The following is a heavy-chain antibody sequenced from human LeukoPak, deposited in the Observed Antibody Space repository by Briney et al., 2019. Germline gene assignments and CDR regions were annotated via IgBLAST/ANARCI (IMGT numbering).Heavy chain of an antibody. CDR2: TKNKANSYTT. J-gene: IGHJ4*02. V-gene: IGHV3-72*01. Sequence: GGSLRLSCAASGFTLNDHYIDWVRQAPGKGLEWVSRTKNKANSYTTEYAAPVKGRFTISRDASKNSVYLQMNSLKTEDTAVYYCARGVGWDPRYFGYWGQGTLVTVSS. CDR1: GFTLNDHY. CDR3: ARGVGWDPRYFGY. D-gene: IGHD1-26*01.